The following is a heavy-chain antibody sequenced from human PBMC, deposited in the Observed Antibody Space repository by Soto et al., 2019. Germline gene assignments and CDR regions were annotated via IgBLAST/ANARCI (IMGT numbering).Heavy chain of an antibody. CDR1: GFSFSTYA. Sequence: GGSLRLSCAASGFSFSTYAMTWVRQAPGKGLEWVSYITSSSGSIHYADSVKGRFTISRDNAKNSLYLQMNSLRAEDTAVYYCARTEQQQGGFDYWGQGTLVTVSS. D-gene: IGHD6-13*01. V-gene: IGHV3-48*01. CDR2: ITSSSGSI. CDR3: ARTEQQQGGFDY. J-gene: IGHJ4*02.